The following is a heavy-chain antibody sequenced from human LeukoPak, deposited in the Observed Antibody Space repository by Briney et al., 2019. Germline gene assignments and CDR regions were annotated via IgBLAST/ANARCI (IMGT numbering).Heavy chain of an antibody. V-gene: IGHV4-39*07. J-gene: IGHJ6*03. Sequence: TSGTLSLTCTVSGGSISSSSYYWGWIRQLPGKGLEWIGSIYYSGSTYYNPSLKSRVTISVDTSKNQFSLKLSSVTAADTAVYYCARETSLTTITTQKDYYYYYMDVWGKGTTVTVSS. D-gene: IGHD4-11*01. CDR1: GGSISSSSYY. CDR3: ARETSLTTITTQKDYYYYYMDV. CDR2: IYYSGST.